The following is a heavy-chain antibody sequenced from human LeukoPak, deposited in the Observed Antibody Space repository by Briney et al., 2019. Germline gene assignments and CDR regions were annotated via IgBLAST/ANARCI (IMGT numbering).Heavy chain of an antibody. CDR3: ARAGSGIAAAGINY. J-gene: IGHJ4*02. CDR2: IIPIFGTA. V-gene: IGHV1-69*05. CDR1: GGTFSSYA. Sequence: SVKVSCKASGGTFSSYAISWVRQAPGQGLEWMGRIIPIFGTANYAQKFQGRVTMTRNTSISTAYMELSSLRSEDTAVYYCARAGSGIAAAGINYWGQGTLVTVSS. D-gene: IGHD6-13*01.